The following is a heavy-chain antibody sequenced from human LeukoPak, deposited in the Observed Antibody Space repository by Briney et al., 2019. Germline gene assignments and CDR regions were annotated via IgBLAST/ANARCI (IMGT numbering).Heavy chain of an antibody. CDR2: MKQDGSEK. Sequence: PVGSLRLSCAASGFTYSSYWMSWVRQTPGKGLEWVANMKQDGSEKYYVDSVKGRFTISRDNAKNSLYLQMNSLRVEDTAVYYCARGLYYESSGYYGYWGQGTLVTVFS. V-gene: IGHV3-7*01. J-gene: IGHJ4*02. D-gene: IGHD3-22*01. CDR1: GFTYSSYW. CDR3: ARGLYYESSGYYGY.